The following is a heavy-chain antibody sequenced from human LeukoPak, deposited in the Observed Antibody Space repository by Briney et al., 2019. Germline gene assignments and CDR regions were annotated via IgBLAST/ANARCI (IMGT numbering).Heavy chain of an antibody. Sequence: PSETLSLTCSVSGGSISGYYWSWIRQPPGKGLEWIGYIHYSGSTHYNPSLKSRVTISVDTSKNQFSLTLSSVTAADTAVYYCARETEKQWQYWGQGTLVTVSS. CDR3: ARETEKQWQY. J-gene: IGHJ3*01. CDR1: GGSISGYY. D-gene: IGHD6-19*01. CDR2: IHYSGST. V-gene: IGHV4-4*08.